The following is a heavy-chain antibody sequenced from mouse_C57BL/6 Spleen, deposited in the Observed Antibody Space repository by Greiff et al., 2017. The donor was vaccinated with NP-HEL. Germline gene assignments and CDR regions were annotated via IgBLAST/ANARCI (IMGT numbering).Heavy chain of an antibody. Sequence: QVQLQQSGAELVKPGASVKLSCKASGYTFTSYWMQWVKQRPGQGLEWIGEIDPSDSYTNYNQKFKGKATLTVDTSSSTAYMQLSSLTSEDSAVYYCARGGGNLYYFDYWGQGTTLTVSS. CDR1: GYTFTSYW. CDR3: ARGGGNLYYFDY. V-gene: IGHV1-50*01. CDR2: IDPSDSYT. J-gene: IGHJ2*01. D-gene: IGHD1-1*02.